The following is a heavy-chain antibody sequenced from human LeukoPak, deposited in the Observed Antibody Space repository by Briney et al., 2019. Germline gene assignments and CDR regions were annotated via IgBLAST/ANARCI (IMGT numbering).Heavy chain of an antibody. J-gene: IGHJ4*02. Sequence: PGGSLRLSCAASGFTFSSYSMNWVRQAPGKGLEWVSSISSSSSYIYYADPVKDRFTISRDNAKNSLYLQMNSLRAEDTAVYYCAREHQYSSSSEGGDYWGQGTLVTVSS. V-gene: IGHV3-21*01. CDR1: GFTFSSYS. CDR2: ISSSSSYI. D-gene: IGHD6-6*01. CDR3: AREHQYSSSSEGGDY.